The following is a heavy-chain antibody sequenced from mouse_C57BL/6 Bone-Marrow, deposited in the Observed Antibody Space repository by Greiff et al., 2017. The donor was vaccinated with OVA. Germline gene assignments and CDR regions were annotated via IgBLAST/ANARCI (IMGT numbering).Heavy chain of an antibody. CDR1: GFTFSSYA. CDR2: ISSGGDYI. CDR3: TRLLDAMDY. D-gene: IGHD2-1*01. V-gene: IGHV5-9-1*02. Sequence: EVKLMESGEGLVKPGGSLKLSCAASGFTFSSYAMSWVRQTPEKRLEWVAYISSGGDYIYYADAVKGRFTISRDNARNTLYLQMSSLKSEDTAMYYCTRLLDAMDYWGQGTSVTVSS. J-gene: IGHJ4*01.